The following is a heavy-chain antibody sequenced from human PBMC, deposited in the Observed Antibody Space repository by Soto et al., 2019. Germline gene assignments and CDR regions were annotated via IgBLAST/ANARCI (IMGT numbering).Heavy chain of an antibody. V-gene: IGHV1-69*01. CDR1: GGTFSRHA. J-gene: IGHJ4*02. CDR3: SRGWGYDSNDYYYAY. CDR2: IIRIFGTA. D-gene: IGHD3-22*01. Sequence: QVQLVQSGAEVRKPGSSVKVSCKASGGTFSRHAIRWMRQVPGQGLEWMGGIIRIFGTANHAQKLQGRVTIIADESTSTVYRELSSLRYEDTAMYYCSRGWGYDSNDYYYAYWGQGTLVIVCS.